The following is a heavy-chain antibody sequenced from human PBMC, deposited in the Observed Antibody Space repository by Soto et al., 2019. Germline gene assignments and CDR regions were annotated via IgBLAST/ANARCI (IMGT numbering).Heavy chain of an antibody. CDR2: TYYRSKWYN. D-gene: IGHD6-19*01. Sequence: PSQTLSLTCVISGDSVSSNSAAWNWIRHSPSRGLEWLGRTYYRSKWYNDYAVSVKSRITINPDTSKNQFSLQLNSVTPEDTAVYYCARDLTSIAVAGTRFNYYYGMDVWGQGTTVTVSS. CDR1: GDSVSSNSAA. V-gene: IGHV6-1*01. CDR3: ARDLTSIAVAGTRFNYYYGMDV. J-gene: IGHJ6*02.